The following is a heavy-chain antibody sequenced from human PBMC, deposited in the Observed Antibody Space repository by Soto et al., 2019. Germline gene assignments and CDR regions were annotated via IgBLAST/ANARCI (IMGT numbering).Heavy chain of an antibody. CDR3: ARAPDCGEGSCYRHFDL. CDR2: ISGSGDVI. CDR1: AFKFSDYY. Sequence: QVQLVESGGGLVKHGGSLRLSCAASAFKFSDYYMSWVRQAPGKGLEWVSYISGSGDVIYYADSVKGRFTISRDNDKKSVHLQMDTLRAEDTALYYCARAPDCGEGSCYRHFDLWGQGTRVAVSS. V-gene: IGHV3-11*01. D-gene: IGHD2-15*01. J-gene: IGHJ4*02.